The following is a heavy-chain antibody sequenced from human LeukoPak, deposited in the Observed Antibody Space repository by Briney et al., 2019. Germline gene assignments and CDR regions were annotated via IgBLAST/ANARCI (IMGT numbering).Heavy chain of an antibody. V-gene: IGHV3-48*01. CDR3: ARLITMVRGVIIPEKSDY. CDR1: GFTFSSHS. D-gene: IGHD3-10*01. Sequence: GGSLRLSCAASGFTFSSHSMNWVRQAPGKGLEWVSYVSSSSSTIYYADSVKGRFTISRDNSKNTLYLQMNSLRAEDTAVYYCARLITMVRGVIIPEKSDYWGQGTLVTVSS. J-gene: IGHJ4*02. CDR2: VSSSSSTI.